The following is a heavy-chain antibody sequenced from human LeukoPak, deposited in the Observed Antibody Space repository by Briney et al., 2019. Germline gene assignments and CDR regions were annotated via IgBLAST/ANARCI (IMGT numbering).Heavy chain of an antibody. D-gene: IGHD6-13*01. CDR3: ARVTIAAAGTFWFDP. CDR1: GGSFSGYY. CDR2: INHSGST. V-gene: IGHV4-34*01. Sequence: PSETLSLTCAVYGGSFSGYYWSWIRQPPGKGLEWIVEINHSGSTNYNPSLKSRVTISVDTSKNQFSLKLSSVTAADTAVYYCARVTIAAAGTFWFDPWGQGTLVTVSS. J-gene: IGHJ5*02.